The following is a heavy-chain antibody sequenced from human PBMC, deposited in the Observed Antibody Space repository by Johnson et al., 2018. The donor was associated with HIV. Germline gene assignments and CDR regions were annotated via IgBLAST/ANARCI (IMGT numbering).Heavy chain of an antibody. CDR2: ISYDGSNK. V-gene: IGHV3-30-3*01. CDR3: ARRGGSGWSAFDI. D-gene: IGHD6-19*01. CDR1: DFTFSNNA. J-gene: IGHJ3*02. Sequence: QVQLVESGGGVVQPGRSLRLSCAASDFTFSNNAIHWVRQAPGKGLEWVAVISYDGSNKYYADSVKGRFTISRDNSKKTLYMQMNSLRAEYTALYYCARRGGSGWSAFDIWGQGTMVPVSS.